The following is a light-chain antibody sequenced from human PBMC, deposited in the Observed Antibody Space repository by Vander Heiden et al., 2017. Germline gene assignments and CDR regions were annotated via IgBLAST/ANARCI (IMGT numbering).Light chain of an antibody. CDR1: QSVLYNSDNKNY. Sequence: DIVMTQSPDSLAVSLGERATINCKSSQSVLYNSDNKNYLTWYQQKPGQPPKLLISWASTRESGVPDRFSGSGSGTDFTLTISSLQAEDVAVYYCQQYSSSPPRLTFAGGTKVEI. J-gene: IGKJ4*01. CDR3: QQYSSSPPRLT. V-gene: IGKV4-1*01. CDR2: WAS.